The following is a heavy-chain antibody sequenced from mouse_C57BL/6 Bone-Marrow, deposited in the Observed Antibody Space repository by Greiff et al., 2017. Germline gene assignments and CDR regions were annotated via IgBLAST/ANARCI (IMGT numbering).Heavy chain of an antibody. CDR2: IDPSDSYT. CDR1: GYTFTSYW. Sequence: VQLQQPGAELVRPGTSVKLSCKASGYTFTSYWMHWVKQRPGQGLEWIGVIDPSDSYTNYNQKFKGKATLTVDTSSSTAYMQLSSLTSEDSAVYYCARGGGNYEWYFDVWGTGTTVTVSS. CDR3: ARGGGNYEWYFDV. J-gene: IGHJ1*03. V-gene: IGHV1-59*01. D-gene: IGHD2-1*01.